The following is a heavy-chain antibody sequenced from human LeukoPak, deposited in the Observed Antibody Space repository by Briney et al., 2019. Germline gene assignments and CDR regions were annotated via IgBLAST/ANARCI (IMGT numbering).Heavy chain of an antibody. Sequence: SETLSLTCTVSGGSISSYYWSWIRQPPGKGLEWIGYIYSSGSTNYNPSLKSRITISVDTSKNQFSLKLSSVTAADTAVYYCARHVMGIAARVDYWGQGTLVTVSS. CDR2: IYSSGST. J-gene: IGHJ4*02. D-gene: IGHD6-6*01. CDR1: GGSISSYY. V-gene: IGHV4-59*08. CDR3: ARHVMGIAARVDY.